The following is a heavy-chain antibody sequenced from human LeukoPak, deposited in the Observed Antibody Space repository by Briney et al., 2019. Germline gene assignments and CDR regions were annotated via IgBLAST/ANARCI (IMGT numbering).Heavy chain of an antibody. V-gene: IGHV4-59*08. CDR3: ARQGPLTTAVTTRTNPFDY. CDR1: GGSISSSY. J-gene: IGHJ4*02. Sequence: SETLSLTCTVSGGSISSSYWSWIRQPPAKGLEWIGYIYYNGSTSYNPSLRSRVTISVDTSKNQFSLRLNSVTAADTAVYYCARQGPLTTAVTTRTNPFDYWGQGTLVTVSS. D-gene: IGHD4-11*01. CDR2: IYYNGST.